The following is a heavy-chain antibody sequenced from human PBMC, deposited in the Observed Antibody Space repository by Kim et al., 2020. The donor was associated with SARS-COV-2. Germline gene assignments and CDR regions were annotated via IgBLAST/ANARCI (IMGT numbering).Heavy chain of an antibody. Sequence: SETLSLTCTVSGGSISSYYWSWIRQPPGKGLEWIGYIYYSGSTNYNPSLKSRVTISVDTSKNQFSLKLSSVTAADTAVYYCARRGSYADTSYFHYWGQGT. V-gene: IGHV4-59*08. CDR3: ARRGSYADTSYFHY. CDR1: GGSISSYY. CDR2: IYYSGST. D-gene: IGHD2-2*01. J-gene: IGHJ4*02.